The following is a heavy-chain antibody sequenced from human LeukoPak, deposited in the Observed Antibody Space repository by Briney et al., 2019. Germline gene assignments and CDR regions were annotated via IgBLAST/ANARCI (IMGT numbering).Heavy chain of an antibody. CDR3: ASSPLLWFGELLETYYMDV. Sequence: GGSLRLSCAASGFTFSSYEMNWVRQAPGKGLESVSYTSSSGSTIYYADSVKRRFTISRDNSKNSLYLQMNSLRAEDTAVYYCASSPLLWFGELLETYYMDVWGKGTTVTISS. CDR1: GFTFSSYE. J-gene: IGHJ6*03. V-gene: IGHV3-48*03. D-gene: IGHD3-10*01. CDR2: TSSSGSTI.